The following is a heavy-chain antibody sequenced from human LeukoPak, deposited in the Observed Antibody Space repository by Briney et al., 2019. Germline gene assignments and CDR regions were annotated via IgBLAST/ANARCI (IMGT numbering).Heavy chain of an antibody. CDR1: GYTFTSYD. J-gene: IGHJ4*02. V-gene: IGHV1-8*01. Sequence: ASVKVSCKASGYTFTSYDINWVRQATGQGLEWMGWMNPNSGNTGYAQKFQGRVTMTRNTSISTAYMELSRLRSEDTAVYYCAMSWYYDYVWGSYSFDYWGQGRLVTVSS. CDR3: AMSWYYDYVWGSYSFDY. CDR2: MNPNSGNT. D-gene: IGHD3-16*01.